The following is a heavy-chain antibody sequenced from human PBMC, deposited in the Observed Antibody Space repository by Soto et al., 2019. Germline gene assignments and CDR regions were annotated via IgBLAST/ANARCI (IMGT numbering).Heavy chain of an antibody. D-gene: IGHD2-15*01. V-gene: IGHV3-23*01. J-gene: IGHJ4*02. CDR3: AKYAGIVVVVATVSAPLDY. CDR1: GFPFNNYA. CDR2: ISGGGGRT. Sequence: EVQLLESGGGLVQPGGSLRLSCAASGFPFNNYAMTWVRQAPGKGLEWVSGISGGGGRTYYADSVKGRFTVSRDISKNTLYLQMDSLRAEDTALYYCAKYAGIVVVVATVSAPLDYWGQGTLVTVSS.